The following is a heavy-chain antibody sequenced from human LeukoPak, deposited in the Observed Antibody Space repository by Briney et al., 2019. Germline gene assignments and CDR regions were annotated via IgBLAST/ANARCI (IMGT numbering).Heavy chain of an antibody. CDR2: ISSSSSYI. V-gene: IGHV3-21*01. Sequence: GGSLRLSCAASGFTFSSYSMNWVRQAPGKGLEWVSSISSSSSYIYYADSVKGRFTISRDNAKNSLYLQMNSLRAEDTAVYYCARVPHNCSGDRCYSRWFDPWGQGTLVTVSS. CDR3: ARVPHNCSGDRCYSRWFDP. J-gene: IGHJ5*02. D-gene: IGHD2-15*01. CDR1: GFTFSSYS.